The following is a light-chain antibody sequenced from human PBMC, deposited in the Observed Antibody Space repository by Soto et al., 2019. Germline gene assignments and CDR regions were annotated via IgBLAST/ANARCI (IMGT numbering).Light chain of an antibody. CDR1: SSDVGSHNL. CDR3: CSYASSSSYV. CDR2: EGT. Sequence: QSVLTQPPSASGSPGQSVTISCTGTSSDVGSHNLVSWYQQHPGKAPKLLIYEGTQRPSGVSSRFSGSKSGNTASLTISGLQAEDEADYYCCSYASSSSYVFGTGTKVTVL. V-gene: IGLV2-23*01. J-gene: IGLJ1*01.